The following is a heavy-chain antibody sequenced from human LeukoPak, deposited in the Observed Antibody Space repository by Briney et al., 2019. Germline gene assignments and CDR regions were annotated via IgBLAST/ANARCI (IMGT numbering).Heavy chain of an antibody. J-gene: IGHJ5*02. CDR2: IVVGSGNT. Sequence: SVKVSCKASGFTFTSSAMQWVRQARGQRLEWIGWIVVGSGNTNYAQKFQERVTITRDMSTSTAYMELSSLRSEDTAVYYCAADQNYYDSSGYYYANWFDPWGQGTLVTVSS. V-gene: IGHV1-58*02. CDR1: GFTFTSSA. CDR3: AADQNYYDSSGYYYANWFDP. D-gene: IGHD3-22*01.